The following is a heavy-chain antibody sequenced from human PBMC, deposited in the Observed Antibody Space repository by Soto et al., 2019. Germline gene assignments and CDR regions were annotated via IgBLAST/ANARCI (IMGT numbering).Heavy chain of an antibody. V-gene: IGHV3-30*18. CDR1: GFTFSSYG. CDR2: ISYDGSNK. Sequence: LSLTCAASGFTFSSYGMHWVRQAPGKGLEWVAVISYDGSNKYYADSVKGRFTISRDNSKNTLYLQMNSLRAEDTAVYYCAKSGRVAAAGIVDYMDVWGKGTTVTVSS. D-gene: IGHD6-13*01. CDR3: AKSGRVAAAGIVDYMDV. J-gene: IGHJ6*03.